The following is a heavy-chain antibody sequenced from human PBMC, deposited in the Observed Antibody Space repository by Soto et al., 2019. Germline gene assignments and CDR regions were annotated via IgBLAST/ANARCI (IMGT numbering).Heavy chain of an antibody. J-gene: IGHJ4*02. Sequence: QAQLVQSGAEVKKPGASVKVSCKASGYTFTNYGISWVRQAPGQGLEWMGWISGPNGNTNYAQNLQGRVTMTTDTSTSTADMELRGLTSDDTAVYYCASSGATLTRLFDSWGQGTLVIVSS. CDR3: ASSGATLTRLFDS. CDR1: GYTFTNYG. V-gene: IGHV1-18*01. CDR2: ISGPNGNT. D-gene: IGHD4-17*01.